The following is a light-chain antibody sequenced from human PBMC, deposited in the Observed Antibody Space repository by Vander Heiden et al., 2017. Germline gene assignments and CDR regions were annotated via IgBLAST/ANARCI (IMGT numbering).Light chain of an antibody. CDR2: DAS. CDR1: QGISSY. CDR3: QQYYSYPWT. J-gene: IGKJ1*01. Sequence: AIRLTQSPSSFSASTGDRVTITCRASQGISSYLAWYQQKPGKAPKLLIYDASALQSGVPSRFSGSGSGTDFTLTISCRQSEDCATYYCQQYYSYPWTFGQGTKVEIK. V-gene: IGKV1-8*01.